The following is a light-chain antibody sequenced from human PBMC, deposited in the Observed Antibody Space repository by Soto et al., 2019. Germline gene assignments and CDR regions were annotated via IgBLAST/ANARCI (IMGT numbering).Light chain of an antibody. CDR1: ERIYSAY. J-gene: IGKJ5*01. V-gene: IGKV3-20*01. CDR3: PQYGNSPIT. CDR2: GTS. Sequence: EVVFTQSPGTLSLSRGERATLSCRASERIYSAYLGWYQQKPGQAPRLLIYGTSSRETGIPERFSGSGSGTDCTLTISRLEPEDVAVDYCPQYGNSPITFCQGTRLEIK.